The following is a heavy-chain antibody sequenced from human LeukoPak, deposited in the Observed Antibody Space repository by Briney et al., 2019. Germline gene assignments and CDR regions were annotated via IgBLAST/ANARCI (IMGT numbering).Heavy chain of an antibody. J-gene: IGHJ4*02. Sequence: GESLKISCKASGYTFTSHWIGWVRQMPGKGLEWMGIVYPGDSRTTYSPSFQGQVTLSADKSISTAYLQWSSLKASDTAMYYCARGVYCSGGSCVFDYWGQGTLVTVSS. CDR1: GYTFTSHW. V-gene: IGHV5-51*01. CDR3: ARGVYCSGGSCVFDY. D-gene: IGHD2-15*01. CDR2: VYPGDSRT.